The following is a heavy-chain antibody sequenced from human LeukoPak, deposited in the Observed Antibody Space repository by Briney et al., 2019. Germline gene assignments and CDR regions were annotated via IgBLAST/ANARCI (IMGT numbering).Heavy chain of an antibody. CDR3: ARSKGGWGYYMDV. D-gene: IGHD6-19*01. CDR1: GGTFSSYA. V-gene: IGHV1-69*05. CDR2: IIPIFGTA. Sequence: SVKVPCKASGGTFSSYAISWVRQAPGQGLEWMGGIIPIFGTANYAQKFQGRVTITTDESTSTAYMELSSLRSEDTAVYYCARSKGGWGYYMDVWGKGTTVTVSS. J-gene: IGHJ6*03.